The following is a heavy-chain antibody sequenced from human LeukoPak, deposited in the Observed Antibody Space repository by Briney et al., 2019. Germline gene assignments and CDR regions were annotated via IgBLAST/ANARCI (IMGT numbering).Heavy chain of an antibody. Sequence: GGSLRLSCAVSGFTVSNNYMTWVRQAPGKGLEWVSVLYSGGTTYYADSVKGRFTISRDKSKNTPYLQMNSLRVEDTAVYYCASGRSSGWYFFDYWGQGTLVTVSS. D-gene: IGHD6-19*01. J-gene: IGHJ4*02. CDR2: LYSGGTT. CDR3: ASGRSSGWYFFDY. CDR1: GFTVSNNY. V-gene: IGHV3-66*01.